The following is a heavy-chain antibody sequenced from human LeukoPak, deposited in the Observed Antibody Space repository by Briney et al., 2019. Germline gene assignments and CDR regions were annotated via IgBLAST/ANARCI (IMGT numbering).Heavy chain of an antibody. CDR2: ISAYNGNT. CDR3: ARDDSPLDAFDI. D-gene: IGHD5-18*01. Sequence: ASVKVSCKASGYTFTNYDINWVRQAPGQGLEWMGWISAYNGNTNYAQKLQGRVTMTTDTSTSTAYMELRSLRSDDTAVYYCARDDSPLDAFDIWGQGTMVTVSS. CDR1: GYTFTNYD. V-gene: IGHV1-18*01. J-gene: IGHJ3*02.